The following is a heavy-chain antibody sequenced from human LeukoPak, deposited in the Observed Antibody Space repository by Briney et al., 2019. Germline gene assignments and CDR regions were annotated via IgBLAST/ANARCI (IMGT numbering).Heavy chain of an antibody. J-gene: IGHJ6*03. Sequence: SETLSLTCAVYGGSFSGYYWSWIRQPPGKGLEWIGEINHSGSTNYNPSLKSRVTISVDTSKNQFSLKLSSVTAADTAVYYCARTGYCSSTSCYTASRPYYYYYMDVWGKGTTVSVSS. CDR2: INHSGST. CDR1: GGSFSGYY. CDR3: ARTGYCSSTSCYTASRPYYYYYMDV. V-gene: IGHV4-34*01. D-gene: IGHD2-2*02.